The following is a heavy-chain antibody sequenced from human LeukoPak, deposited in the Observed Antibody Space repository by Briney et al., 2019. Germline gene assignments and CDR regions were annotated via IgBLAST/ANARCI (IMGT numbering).Heavy chain of an antibody. Sequence: GASVKVSCKVSGYTLTELSMHWVRQAPGKGLEWMGGFDPEDGETIYAQKFQGRVTMTEDTSTDTAYMELSSLRSEDTAVYYCAGYYYGSGSYYSQFDYWGQGTLVTVSS. J-gene: IGHJ4*02. D-gene: IGHD3-10*01. CDR1: GYTLTELS. CDR2: FDPEDGET. V-gene: IGHV1-24*01. CDR3: AGYYYGSGSYYSQFDY.